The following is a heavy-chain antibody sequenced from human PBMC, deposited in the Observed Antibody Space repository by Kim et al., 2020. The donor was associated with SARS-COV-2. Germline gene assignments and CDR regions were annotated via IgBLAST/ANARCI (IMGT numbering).Heavy chain of an antibody. CDR3: ARTPSYYYGMDV. V-gene: IGHV3-33*01. Sequence: KNYADSGMERFTISRDNSKNTLYLQMNSLRAGDTAVYYCARTPSYYYGMDVWGQGTTVTVSS. J-gene: IGHJ6*02. CDR2: K.